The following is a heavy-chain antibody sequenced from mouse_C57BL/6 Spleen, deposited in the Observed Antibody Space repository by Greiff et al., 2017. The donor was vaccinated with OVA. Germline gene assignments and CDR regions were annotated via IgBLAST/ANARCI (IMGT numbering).Heavy chain of an antibody. CDR2: IHPNSGST. Sequence: QVQLQQPGAELVKPGASVKLSCKASGYTFTSYWMHWVKQRPGQGLEWIGMIHPNSGSTNYNEKFKSKATLTVDKSSSPAYMQLSSLASEDSAVYYCERSGYYSSHYGDYWGQGTTLTVSS. CDR3: ERSGYYSSHYGDY. V-gene: IGHV1-64*01. J-gene: IGHJ2*01. D-gene: IGHD2-5*01. CDR1: GYTFTSYW.